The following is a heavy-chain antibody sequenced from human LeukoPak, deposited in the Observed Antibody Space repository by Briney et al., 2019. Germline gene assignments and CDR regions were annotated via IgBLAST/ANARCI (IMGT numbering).Heavy chain of an antibody. CDR3: TRAPYGYKFEY. Sequence: SETLSLTCTVSGGSISDYYWTWIRRPPGKGLEWIGYVYHDGTTYYNPSLRSRVTISVDRSKNQFSLKLSAVTAADTAVYYCTRAPYGYKFEYWGQGSPVTVSS. V-gene: IGHV4-59*01. D-gene: IGHD5-24*01. CDR1: GGSISDYY. CDR2: VYHDGTT. J-gene: IGHJ4*02.